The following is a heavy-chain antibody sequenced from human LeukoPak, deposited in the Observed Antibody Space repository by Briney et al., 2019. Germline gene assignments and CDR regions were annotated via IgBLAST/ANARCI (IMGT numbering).Heavy chain of an antibody. CDR1: GGTFSSYA. Sequence: GASVNVSCKASGGTFSSYAISWVRQAPGQGLEWRGGIIPIFGTANYAQKFQGRVTITADESTSTAYMELSSLRSEDTAVYYCAREMEYCSSTSCYRAFNIWGQGTMVTVSS. J-gene: IGHJ3*02. CDR3: AREMEYCSSTSCYRAFNI. D-gene: IGHD2-2*02. CDR2: IIPIFGTA. V-gene: IGHV1-69*13.